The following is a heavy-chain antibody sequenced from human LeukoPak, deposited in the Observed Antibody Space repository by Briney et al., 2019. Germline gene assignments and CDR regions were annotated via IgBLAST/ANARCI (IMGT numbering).Heavy chain of an antibody. J-gene: IGHJ4*02. V-gene: IGHV1-2*04. CDR2: INPNSGGT. CDR1: GYTFTGYY. Sequence: ASVKVSCKASGYTFTGYYMHWVRQAPGQGLEWMGWINPNSGGTNYAQKFQGWVTMTRDTSISTAYMELSSLRSEDTAVYYCATGAMVRGVPFDYWGQGTLVTVSS. CDR3: ATGAMVRGVPFDY. D-gene: IGHD3-10*01.